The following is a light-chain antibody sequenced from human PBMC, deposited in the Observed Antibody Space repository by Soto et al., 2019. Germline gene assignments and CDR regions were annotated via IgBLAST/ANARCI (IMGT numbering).Light chain of an antibody. CDR3: QVWDHVSDHPL. V-gene: IGLV3-21*02. Sequence: SSELTQPPSVSVAPRQTAKISCGGDNIGDKSVHWYQQKPGQAPVMLLYDDSARPSGIPERFSGSNSGNTATLTISRVEAGDEADYYCQVWDHVSDHPLFAGGTKLTVL. J-gene: IGLJ2*01. CDR1: NIGDKS. CDR2: DDS.